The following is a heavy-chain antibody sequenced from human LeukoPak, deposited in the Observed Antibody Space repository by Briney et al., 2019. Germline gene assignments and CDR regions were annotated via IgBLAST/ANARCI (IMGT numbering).Heavy chain of an antibody. J-gene: IGHJ5*01. D-gene: IGHD5-12*01. CDR2: INASGTT. Sequence: SETLSLTCSVSGGSISDYYWTWIRQPAGKGLEWIGRINASGTTRYNPSLKSRLAMSVDTSKNQFSLKLTSVTAADTAVYFCTRGLAAAYDYNWFDSWGQGTLVTVSS. V-gene: IGHV4-4*07. CDR3: TRGLAAAYDYNWFDS. CDR1: GGSISDYY.